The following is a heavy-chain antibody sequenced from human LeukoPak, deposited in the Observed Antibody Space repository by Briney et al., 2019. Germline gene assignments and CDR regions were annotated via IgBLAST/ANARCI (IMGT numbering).Heavy chain of an antibody. D-gene: IGHD2-15*01. CDR3: VRYCNGGSCYRAAFDV. V-gene: IGHV3-33*01. Sequence: RSLRLSCAASGFTFSDYGMYWVRQAPGKGLEWVALIWYDGGKKYYTDSVRGRFTISRDNSKNTLYLQMDSLRAEDTAVYYCVRYCNGGSCYRAAFDVWGPGTMVTVSS. J-gene: IGHJ3*01. CDR1: GFTFSDYG. CDR2: IWYDGGKK.